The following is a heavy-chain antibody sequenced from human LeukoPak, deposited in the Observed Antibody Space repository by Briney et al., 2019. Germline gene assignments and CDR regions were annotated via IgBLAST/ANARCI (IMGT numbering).Heavy chain of an antibody. Sequence: GGSLRLSCAASGFTFSSYAMSWVRQAPGKGLEWVSVISGSGGSTYYADSVKGRFTISRDNSKNTLYLQMNSPRAEDTATYYCARPRGYSYGGGFDYWGQGTLVTVSS. CDR2: ISGSGGST. CDR3: ARPRGYSYGGGFDY. V-gene: IGHV3-23*01. CDR1: GFTFSSYA. D-gene: IGHD5-18*01. J-gene: IGHJ4*02.